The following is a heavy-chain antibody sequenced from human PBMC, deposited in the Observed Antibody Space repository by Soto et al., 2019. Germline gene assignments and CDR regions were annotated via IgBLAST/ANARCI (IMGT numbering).Heavy chain of an antibody. J-gene: IGHJ4*01. D-gene: IGHD2-2*01. CDR3: AAVYCSSTSCLRNRRPQN. CDR2: ISSSSTI. CDR1: GFTFSSYS. Sequence: GGSLRLSCAASGFTFSSYSMNWVRQAPGKGLEWVSYISSSSTIYYADSVKGRFTISRDNAKNSLYLQMNSLRAEDTAVYYCAAVYCSSTSCLRNRRPQNWGQGTMVTVSS. V-gene: IGHV3-48*01.